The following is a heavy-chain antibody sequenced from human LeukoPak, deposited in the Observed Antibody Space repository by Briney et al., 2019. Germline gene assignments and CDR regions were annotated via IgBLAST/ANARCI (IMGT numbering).Heavy chain of an antibody. Sequence: PSETLSLTCTVSGGSISSYYWSWIRQPPGKGLEWIGFIYYSGSTNYNPSLKSRVTISVNTSKNQFPLKLSSVTAADTAVYYCARSSEVATIDYWGQGTLVTVSS. CDR2: IYYSGST. V-gene: IGHV4-59*08. CDR3: ARSSEVATIDY. D-gene: IGHD5-12*01. CDR1: GGSISSYY. J-gene: IGHJ4*02.